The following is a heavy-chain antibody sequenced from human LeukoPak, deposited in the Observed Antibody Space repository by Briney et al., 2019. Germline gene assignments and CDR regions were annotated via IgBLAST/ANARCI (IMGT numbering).Heavy chain of an antibody. D-gene: IGHD3-16*01. V-gene: IGHV3-48*03. CDR2: ISSSGSTI. CDR3: AGFWGYYYGMDV. Sequence: GGSLRLSCAASGFTFSSYEMNWVRQAPGKGLEWVSYISSSGSTIYYADSVKGRFTISRDNAKNTLYLQMNSLRAEDTAVYYCAGFWGYYYGMDVWGQGTTVTVSS. CDR1: GFTFSSYE. J-gene: IGHJ6*02.